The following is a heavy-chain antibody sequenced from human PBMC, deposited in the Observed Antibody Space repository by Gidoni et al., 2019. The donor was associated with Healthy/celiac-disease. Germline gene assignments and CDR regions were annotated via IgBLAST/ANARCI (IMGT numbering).Heavy chain of an antibody. J-gene: IGHJ4*02. CDR2: ISSSSSYT. CDR1: GFTFSDYY. Sequence: QVQLVESGGGLVKPGGSLRLSCAASGFTFSDYYMSWIRQAPGKGLEWVSYISSSSSYTNYADSVKGRFTISRDNAKNSLYLQMNSLRAEDTAVYYCARETVRAVHTLFDYWGQGTLVTVSS. V-gene: IGHV3-11*05. D-gene: IGHD3-10*01. CDR3: ARETVRAVHTLFDY.